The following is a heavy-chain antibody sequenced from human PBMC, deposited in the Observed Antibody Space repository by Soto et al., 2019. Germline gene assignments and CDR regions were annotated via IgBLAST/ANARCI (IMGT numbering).Heavy chain of an antibody. V-gene: IGHV1-69*01. Sequence: QVQLVQSGAEVKKPGSSVKVSCKASGGTFSSYAISWVRQAPGQGLEWMGGIIPIFGTANYAQKFQGRVTITADEPTSTAYMELSSLRSEDTALYYCASVYRGSYMPGVWGQGTTVTVSS. CDR2: IIPIFGTA. CDR3: ASVYRGSYMPGV. CDR1: GGTFSSYA. J-gene: IGHJ6*02. D-gene: IGHD1-26*01.